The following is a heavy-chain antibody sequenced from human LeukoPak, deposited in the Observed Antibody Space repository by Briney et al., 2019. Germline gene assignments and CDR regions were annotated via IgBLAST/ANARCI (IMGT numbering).Heavy chain of an antibody. D-gene: IGHD3-22*01. CDR3: ARVITYYYDSSGYDDAFDI. V-gene: IGHV1-69*01. CDR1: GGTFSSYA. J-gene: IGHJ3*02. Sequence: SVKVSFKASGGTFSSYAISWVRQAPGQGLEWMGGIIPIFGTANYAQKFQGRVTITADESTSTAYMELSSLRSEDTAVYYCARVITYYYDSSGYDDAFDIWGQGTMVTVSS. CDR2: IIPIFGTA.